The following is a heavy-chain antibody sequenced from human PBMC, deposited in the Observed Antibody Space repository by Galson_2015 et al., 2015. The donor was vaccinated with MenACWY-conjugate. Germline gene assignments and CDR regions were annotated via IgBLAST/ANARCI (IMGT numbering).Heavy chain of an antibody. V-gene: IGHV3-7*03. Sequence: SLRLSCAASGFIFSSYCMSWVRQAPGKGLEWVANIKQDESGKYYGDSVKGRFTISRDNAKNSLYLQMNSLRAEDTAVYYCATLGRENGEDNSECRAFDFWGQGTMVTVSS. CDR2: IKQDESGK. CDR1: GFIFSSYC. D-gene: IGHD3-22*01. J-gene: IGHJ3*01. CDR3: ATLGRENGEDNSECRAFDF.